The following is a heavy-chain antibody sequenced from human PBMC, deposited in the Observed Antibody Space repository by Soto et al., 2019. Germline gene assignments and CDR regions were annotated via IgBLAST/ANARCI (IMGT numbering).Heavy chain of an antibody. Sequence: GESLKISCQGSGYSFASYWIGWVSQMPGKDLEWMGIIYPGDSDTRYSPSFQGQVTISADKSLRTAYLQWTSLKASDTALYYCARTRSFTLGFYYDGMDVWGQGTTVTVSS. CDR2: IYPGDSDT. D-gene: IGHD6-6*01. V-gene: IGHV5-51*01. J-gene: IGHJ6*02. CDR1: GYSFASYW. CDR3: ARTRSFTLGFYYDGMDV.